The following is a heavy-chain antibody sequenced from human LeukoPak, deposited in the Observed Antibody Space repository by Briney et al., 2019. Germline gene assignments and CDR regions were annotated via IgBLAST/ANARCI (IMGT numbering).Heavy chain of an antibody. D-gene: IGHD3-9*01. Sequence: PSETLSLTCTVSGGSISSYYWSWIRQPPGKGLEWIGYIYYSGSTNYNPSLKSRVTISVDTSKNQFSLKLSSVTAADTAVYYCARAPRVLRYFDWFHMDVWGKGTTVTVSS. CDR1: GGSISSYY. V-gene: IGHV4-59*01. CDR2: IYYSGST. J-gene: IGHJ6*03. CDR3: ARAPRVLRYFDWFHMDV.